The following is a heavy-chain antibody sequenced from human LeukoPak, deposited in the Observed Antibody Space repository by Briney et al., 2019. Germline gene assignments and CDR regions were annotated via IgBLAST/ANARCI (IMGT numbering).Heavy chain of an antibody. D-gene: IGHD6-19*01. Sequence: PPETLSLTCTVSGGSISSSSYYWGWIRQPPGKGLEWIGSIYYSGSTYYNPSLKSRVTISVDTSKNQFSLKLSSVTAADTAVYYCASQIAVAVCFDYWGQGTLVTVSS. CDR2: IYYSGST. J-gene: IGHJ4*02. V-gene: IGHV4-39*01. CDR1: GGSISSSSYY. CDR3: ASQIAVAVCFDY.